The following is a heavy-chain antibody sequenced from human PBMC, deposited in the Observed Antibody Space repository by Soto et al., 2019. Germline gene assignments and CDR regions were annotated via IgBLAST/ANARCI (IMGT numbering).Heavy chain of an antibody. CDR1: GFTFDDYA. CDR2: ISWNSGSI. CDR3: AKGERYYTSVDY. J-gene: IGHJ4*02. D-gene: IGHD3-3*01. V-gene: IGHV3-9*01. Sequence: EVQLVESGGGLVQPGRSLRLSCAASGFTFDDYAMHWVRQAPGKGLEWVSRISWNSGSIGYADSVKGRFTISRDNAKNSLYLQMNSLRAEDTALYYCAKGERYYTSVDYWGQGTLVTVSS.